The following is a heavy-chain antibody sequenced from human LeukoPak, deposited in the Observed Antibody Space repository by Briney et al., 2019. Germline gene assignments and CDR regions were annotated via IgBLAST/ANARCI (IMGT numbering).Heavy chain of an antibody. CDR2: IIPIFGST. CDR3: ARDRLPGYYHYYMDV. CDR1: GGTFVNYA. D-gene: IGHD5-12*01. J-gene: IGHJ6*03. Sequence: SVKVSCKASGGTFVNYAISWVRQAPGQGLEWMGGIIPIFGSTNYAQKFQGRVTITTDEYTSTAYMELSSLRSEDTAVYYCARDRLPGYYHYYMDVWGKGNTVTVSS. V-gene: IGHV1-69*05.